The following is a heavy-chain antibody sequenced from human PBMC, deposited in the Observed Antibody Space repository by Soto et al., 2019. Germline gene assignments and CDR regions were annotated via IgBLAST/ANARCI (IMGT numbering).Heavy chain of an antibody. CDR2: VNHSGST. CDR3: ARAASSVLRCVVRSSIILHVFDY. J-gene: IGHJ4*02. V-gene: IGHV4-34*02. Sequence: QVHLQQWGAGLLKPSETLSLTCAVYGGSFSTYNWTWIRQPPGKGLEWIGEVNHSGSTNTNPPLKSRVSISLDTPKSHLSLKLSSVTAAETAVYFSARAASSVLRCVVRSSIILHVFDYWGQGSLVTVSS. CDR1: GGSFSTYN. D-gene: IGHD2-21*01.